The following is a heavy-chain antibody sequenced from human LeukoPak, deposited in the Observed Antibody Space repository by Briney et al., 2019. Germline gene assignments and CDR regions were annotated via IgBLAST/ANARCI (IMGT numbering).Heavy chain of an antibody. CDR2: ISSSSSYI. D-gene: IGHD3-22*01. Sequence: PGGSLRLSCAASGFTFSSYSLNWVRQAPGKGLEWVSSISSSSSYIYYADSVKGRFTISRDNAKNSLYLQMNSLRAEDTAVYYCARDYVPYYYDSSGYYPGDYWGQGTLVTVSS. J-gene: IGHJ4*02. CDR1: GFTFSSYS. V-gene: IGHV3-21*01. CDR3: ARDYVPYYYDSSGYYPGDY.